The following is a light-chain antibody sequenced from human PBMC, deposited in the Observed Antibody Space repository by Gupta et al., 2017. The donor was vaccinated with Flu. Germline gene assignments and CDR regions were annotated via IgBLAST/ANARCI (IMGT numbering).Light chain of an antibody. CDR1: QSISSY. Sequence: DIQMTQSPSSLSASVGDRVTITCRASQSISSYLNWYQQKPGKAPKLVIYAASSLKSGVPSRISGSGSGTDFTLTISRRQPEDFATYYCQQRDSNPWTFGQGTKVEIK. J-gene: IGKJ1*01. V-gene: IGKV1-39*01. CDR2: AAS. CDR3: QQRDSNPWT.